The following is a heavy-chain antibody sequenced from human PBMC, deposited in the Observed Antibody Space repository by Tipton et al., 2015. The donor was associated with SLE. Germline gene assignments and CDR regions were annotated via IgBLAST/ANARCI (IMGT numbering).Heavy chain of an antibody. J-gene: IGHJ5*02. CDR3: ARQMVVRDQRGGWFDP. CDR1: GGSFSGYY. D-gene: IGHD3-10*01. V-gene: IGHV4-34*01. CDR2: INHSGST. Sequence: LRLSCAVYGGSFSGYYWSWIRQPPGKGLEWIGEINHSGSTNYNPSLKSRVTISVDTSKNQFSLKLSSVTAADTAVYYCARQMVVRDQRGGWFDPWGQGTLVTVSS.